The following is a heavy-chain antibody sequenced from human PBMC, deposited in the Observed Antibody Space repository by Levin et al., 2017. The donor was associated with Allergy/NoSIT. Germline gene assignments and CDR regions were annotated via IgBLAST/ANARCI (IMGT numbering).Heavy chain of an antibody. CDR1: GFTFSSYG. CDR2: IWYDGSNK. CDR3: ARGHVLLWFGELQPLDY. Sequence: GGSLRLSCAASGFTFSSYGMHWVRQAPGKGLEWVAVIWYDGSNKYYADSVKGRFTISRDNSKNTLYLQMNSLRAEDTAVYYCARGHVLLWFGELQPLDYWGQGTLVTVSS. D-gene: IGHD3-10*01. V-gene: IGHV3-33*01. J-gene: IGHJ4*02.